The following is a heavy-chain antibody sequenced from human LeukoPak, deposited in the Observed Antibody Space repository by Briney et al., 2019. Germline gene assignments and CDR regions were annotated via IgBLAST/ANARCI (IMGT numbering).Heavy chain of an antibody. D-gene: IGHD3-3*01. Sequence: ASVKVSCKASGYTFTSYDINWVRQATGQGLEWMGWMNPNSGNTGYAQKFQGRVTMTRNTSISTAYMELSSLRSEDTAVYYCARGNNYHYYYYYYGMDVWGQGTTVTVSS. CDR1: GYTFTSYD. CDR2: MNPNSGNT. CDR3: ARGNNYHYYYYYYGMDV. V-gene: IGHV1-8*01. J-gene: IGHJ6*02.